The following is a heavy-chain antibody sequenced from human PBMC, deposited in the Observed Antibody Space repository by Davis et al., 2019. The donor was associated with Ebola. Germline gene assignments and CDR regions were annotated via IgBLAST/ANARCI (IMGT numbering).Heavy chain of an antibody. CDR2: IYYSGST. V-gene: IGHV4-59*12. J-gene: IGHJ6*04. Sequence: MPSETLSLTCTVSGGSISSYYWSWIRQPPGKGLEWFGYIYYSGSTYYNPSLKSRVTISVDTSKNQFSLKLSSVTAADTAVYYCARGAGLRFLEWSDYYYYYGMDVWGKGTTVTVSS. D-gene: IGHD3-3*01. CDR3: ARGAGLRFLEWSDYYYYYGMDV. CDR1: GGSISSYY.